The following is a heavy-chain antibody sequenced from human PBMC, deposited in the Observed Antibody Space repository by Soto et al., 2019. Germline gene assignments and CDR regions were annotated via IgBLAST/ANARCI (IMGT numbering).Heavy chain of an antibody. J-gene: IGHJ4*02. CDR3: AKSPVTTEGSFDY. D-gene: IGHD4-17*01. Sequence: GGSLRLSCAASGFTFSSYAMSWVRQAPGKGLEWVSAISASGGSTYYADSVKGRLTISRDNSKNTLYLQMNSLRAEDTAVYYCAKSPVTTEGSFDYWGQGTLVTVSS. CDR2: ISASGGST. CDR1: GFTFSSYA. V-gene: IGHV3-23*01.